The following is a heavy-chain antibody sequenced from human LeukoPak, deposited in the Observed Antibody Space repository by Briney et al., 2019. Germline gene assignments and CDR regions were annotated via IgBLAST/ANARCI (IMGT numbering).Heavy chain of an antibody. CDR3: ASSVEDWDAFDI. CDR1: GFTFSSYW. V-gene: IGHV3-74*01. D-gene: IGHD3/OR15-3a*01. J-gene: IGHJ3*02. Sequence: PGGSLRLSCAASGFTFSSYWMHWVRQAPGKGLVWVSRINSDGSSTSYADSVKGRFTISRDNAKNTLYLQMNSLRAEDTAVYYCASSVEDWDAFDIWGQGTMVTVSS. CDR2: INSDGSST.